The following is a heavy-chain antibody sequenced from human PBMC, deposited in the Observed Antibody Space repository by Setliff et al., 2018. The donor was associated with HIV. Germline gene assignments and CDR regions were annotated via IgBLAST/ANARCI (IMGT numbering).Heavy chain of an antibody. CDR1: GGSITGHY. Sequence: SETLSLTCTVSGGSITGHYWSWIRQPPGKGLEWIGYIHYSGSSNYNPSLKSRVTISVDTSKNQFSLKLSSVTAADTAVYYCAIRGSSGWYVGGYFDYWGQGTLVTVSS. D-gene: IGHD6-19*01. CDR3: AIRGSSGWYVGGYFDY. J-gene: IGHJ4*02. CDR2: IHYSGSS. V-gene: IGHV4-59*11.